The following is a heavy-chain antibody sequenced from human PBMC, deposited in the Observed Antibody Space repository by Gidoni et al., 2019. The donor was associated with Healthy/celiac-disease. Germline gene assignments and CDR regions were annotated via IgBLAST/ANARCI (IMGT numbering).Heavy chain of an antibody. V-gene: IGHV4-34*01. CDR2: INHSGST. J-gene: IGHJ5*02. CDR1: ARSFSGYY. CDR3: ARGGPRYYYGSGSYTNWFDP. D-gene: IGHD3-10*01. Sequence: QAQLQQWGAGLLTPSDTLSLTCAVHARSFSGYYWSWIRQPPGKGLEWLGEINHSGSTNYNPSLKSRVTISVDTSKNQFSLKLSTVTAADTAVYYCARGGPRYYYGSGSYTNWFDPWGQGTLVTVSS.